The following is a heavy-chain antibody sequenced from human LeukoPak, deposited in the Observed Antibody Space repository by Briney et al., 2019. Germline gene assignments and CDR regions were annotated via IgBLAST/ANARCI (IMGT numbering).Heavy chain of an antibody. J-gene: IGHJ5*02. CDR2: IYTSGST. D-gene: IGHD2-2*02. CDR1: GGSISSYY. CDR3: ARDERGYCSSTSCYTGSS. Sequence: SEILSLTCTVSGGSISSYYWSWIRQPPGKGLEWIGYIYTSGSTNYNPSLKSRVTISVDTSKNQFSLKLSSVTAADTAVYYCARDERGYCSSTSCYTGSSWGQGTLVTVSS. V-gene: IGHV4-4*09.